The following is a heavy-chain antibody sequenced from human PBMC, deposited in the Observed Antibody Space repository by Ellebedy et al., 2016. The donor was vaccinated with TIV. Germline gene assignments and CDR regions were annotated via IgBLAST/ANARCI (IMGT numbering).Heavy chain of an antibody. CDR2: IFTSGSF. D-gene: IGHD1-1*01. V-gene: IGHV4-61*02. CDR3: ARVHCSITTCDYYYMDV. CDR1: GGSISSVRFY. J-gene: IGHJ6*03. Sequence: SETLSLXXSVSGGSISSVRFYWNWIRQPAGKGLEWIGRIFTSGSFNYNPSLMSRVTMSVVTSKNQISLRLNSVTTADTAVYYCARVHCSITTCDYYYMDVWGKGTTVTVSS.